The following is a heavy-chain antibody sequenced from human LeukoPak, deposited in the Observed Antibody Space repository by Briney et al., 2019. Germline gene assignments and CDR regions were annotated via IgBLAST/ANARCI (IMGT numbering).Heavy chain of an antibody. V-gene: IGHV1-2*02. CDR1: GDTFTDYF. Sequence: ASVKVSCKASGDTFTDYFVHWVRQVPGQGLEWMGWINPNSGGTNYGQRFQGRVTMTRDTSITTTYMELSGLRSDDTAVYFCARDFESFARAASVVRWFDSWGQGTPVIVSP. J-gene: IGHJ5*01. CDR2: INPNSGGT. CDR3: ARDFESFARAASVVRWFDS. D-gene: IGHD6-13*01.